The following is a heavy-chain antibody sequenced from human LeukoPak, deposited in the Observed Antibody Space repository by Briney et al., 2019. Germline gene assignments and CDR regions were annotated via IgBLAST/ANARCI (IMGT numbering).Heavy chain of an antibody. CDR3: ARVSVVRGVNHFDY. CDR1: GFTFSSYS. CDR2: ISSSSSYI. J-gene: IGHJ4*02. Sequence: PGGSLRLSCAASGFTFSSYSMNWVRQAPGKGLEWVSSISSSSSYIYYADSVKGRFTISRDNAKNSLYLQMNGLRAEDTAVYYCARVSVVRGVNHFDYWGQGTLVTVSS. V-gene: IGHV3-21*01. D-gene: IGHD3-10*01.